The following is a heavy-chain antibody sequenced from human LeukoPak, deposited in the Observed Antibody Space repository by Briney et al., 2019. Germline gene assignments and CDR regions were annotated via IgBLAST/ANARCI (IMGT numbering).Heavy chain of an antibody. V-gene: IGHV4-61*01. J-gene: IGHJ6*03. Sequence: SETLSLTCTVSGGSISSSSYYWGWIRQPPGKGLEWIGYIYYSGSTNYNPSLKSRVTISVDTSKNQFSLKLSSVTAADTAVYFCARERGGSKLSGLYGRDYYYMDVWGKGTTVTVSS. D-gene: IGHD3-16*01. CDR1: GGSISSSSYY. CDR3: ARERGGSKLSGLYGRDYYYMDV. CDR2: IYYSGST.